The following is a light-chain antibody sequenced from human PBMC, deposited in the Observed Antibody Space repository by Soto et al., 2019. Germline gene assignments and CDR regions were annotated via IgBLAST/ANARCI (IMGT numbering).Light chain of an antibody. J-gene: IGLJ1*01. CDR1: SSDVGGHNY. CDR3: SSSTSSSIYV. Sequence: QSVLTQPASVSGSPGQSITISCTGTSSDVGGHNYVSWYQQHPGKAPKLMIYDVSNRPSGVSNRFSGSKSGNTASLTISGLQAEDEADYYRSSSTSSSIYVFGTGTKSPT. CDR2: DVS. V-gene: IGLV2-14*01.